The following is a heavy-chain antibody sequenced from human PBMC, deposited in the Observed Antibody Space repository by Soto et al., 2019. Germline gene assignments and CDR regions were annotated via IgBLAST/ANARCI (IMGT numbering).Heavy chain of an antibody. CDR2: ISAYNGNT. D-gene: IGHD2-15*01. V-gene: IGHV1-18*01. J-gene: IGHJ5*02. CDR3: AREDCSGGSCYSMWFDP. CDR1: GYAFTSYG. Sequence: ASVKVSCKASGYAFTSYGISWVRQAPGQGLEWMGWISAYNGNTSYAQKLRGRVTMTTDTSTSTAYMELRSLRSDDTAVYYCAREDCSGGSCYSMWFDPWGQGTLVTVSS.